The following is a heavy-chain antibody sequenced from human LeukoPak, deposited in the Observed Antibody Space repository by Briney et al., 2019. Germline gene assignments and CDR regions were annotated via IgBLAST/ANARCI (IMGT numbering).Heavy chain of an antibody. V-gene: IGHV3-9*01. Sequence: GGSLRLSCAASGFTFDDYAMHWVRQAPGKGLEWVSGISWNSGSIGYADSVKGRFTISRDNAKNSLYLQMNSLRAEDTALYYCAKDMRFGQQWPSSIFDYWGQGTLVTVSS. J-gene: IGHJ4*02. CDR3: AKDMRFGQQWPSSIFDY. CDR1: GFTFDDYA. CDR2: ISWNSGSI. D-gene: IGHD6-19*01.